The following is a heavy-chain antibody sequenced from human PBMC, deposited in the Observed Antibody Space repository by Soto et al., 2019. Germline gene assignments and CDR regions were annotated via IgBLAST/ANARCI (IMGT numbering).Heavy chain of an antibody. D-gene: IGHD2-15*01. V-gene: IGHV1-8*01. Sequence: GASVKVSCKASGYTFTSYDINWVRQATGQGLEWMGWMNPNSGNTGYAQKFQGRVTMTRNTSISTAYMELSSLRSEDTAVYYCARCISDIVVVVAADYYYYYMDVWGKGTTVTVSS. CDR1: GYTFTSYD. CDR3: ARCISDIVVVVAADYYYYYMDV. CDR2: MNPNSGNT. J-gene: IGHJ6*03.